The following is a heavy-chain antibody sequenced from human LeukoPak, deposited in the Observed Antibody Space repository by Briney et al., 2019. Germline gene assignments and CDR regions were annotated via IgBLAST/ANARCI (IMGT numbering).Heavy chain of an antibody. D-gene: IGHD2-2*01. V-gene: IGHV4-59*01. CDR3: ARGVIVVVPAANAYYFDY. CDR2: IYYSGST. Sequence: NPSETLSLTCTVSGGSISSYYWSWIRQPPGKGLEWIGYIYYSGSTNYNPSLKSRVTMSVDTSKNQFSLKLSSVTAADTAVYYCARGVIVVVPAANAYYFDYWGQGTLVTVSS. J-gene: IGHJ4*02. CDR1: GGSISSYY.